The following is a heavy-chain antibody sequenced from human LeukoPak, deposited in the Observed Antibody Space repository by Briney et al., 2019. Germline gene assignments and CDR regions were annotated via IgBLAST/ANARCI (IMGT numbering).Heavy chain of an antibody. D-gene: IGHD6-13*01. V-gene: IGHV4-30-2*01. Sequence: SETLSLTCTVSGGSISSGGYYWSWIRQPPGKGLEWIGYIYHSGSTYYNPSLKSRVTISVDTSKNQFSLKLSSVTAADTAVYYCARGARGIAAAGPPDYWGQGTLVTVSS. CDR2: IYHSGST. CDR3: ARGARGIAAAGPPDY. CDR1: GGSISSGGYY. J-gene: IGHJ4*02.